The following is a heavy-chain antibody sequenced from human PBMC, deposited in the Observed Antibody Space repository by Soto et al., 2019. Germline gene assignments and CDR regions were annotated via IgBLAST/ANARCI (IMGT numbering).Heavy chain of an antibody. J-gene: IGHJ3*01. CDR3: AREGGSYDSGGFLIRGAFDV. CDR1: GGSISSGDYY. D-gene: IGHD3-22*01. Sequence: QVQLQQSGPGLVKPSQTLSLTCTVSGGSISSGDYYWNWIRQHPEKGLEWIGSIHHRGNTYYSPSLESRISISIDTSKNQSSLRLSSVTAADTAVYYCAREGGSYDSGGFLIRGAFDVWGQGTTVTVSP. V-gene: IGHV4-31*03. CDR2: IHHRGNT.